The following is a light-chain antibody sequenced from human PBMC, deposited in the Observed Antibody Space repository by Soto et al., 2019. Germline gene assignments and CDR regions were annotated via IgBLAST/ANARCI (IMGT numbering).Light chain of an antibody. Sequence: DIQMTQSPSTLSGSVGDRVTITCRASQTISSWLAWYQQKPGKAPKLLIYKASTLKSGVPSRFSGSGSGTDFTLTISSLEPEDFAVYYCQQRDYWQVTFGQGTRLEI. J-gene: IGKJ5*01. V-gene: IGKV1-5*03. CDR1: QTISSW. CDR3: QQRDYWQVT. CDR2: KAS.